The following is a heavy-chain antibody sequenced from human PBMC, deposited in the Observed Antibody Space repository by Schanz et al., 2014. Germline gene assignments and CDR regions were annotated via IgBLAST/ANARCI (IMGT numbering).Heavy chain of an antibody. Sequence: VQLVESGGGLLQPGRSLRLSCAASGFTFRDYQMTWIRQAPGKGLEWISYVSSYDTTVSYADSVKGRFTISRDNAKNSVYLQMNSLRVEDTAVYYCARENLNWEAFDIWGQGTVVTVSS. D-gene: IGHD7-27*01. CDR3: ARENLNWEAFDI. CDR2: VSSYDTTV. J-gene: IGHJ3*02. V-gene: IGHV3-11*01. CDR1: GFTFRDYQ.